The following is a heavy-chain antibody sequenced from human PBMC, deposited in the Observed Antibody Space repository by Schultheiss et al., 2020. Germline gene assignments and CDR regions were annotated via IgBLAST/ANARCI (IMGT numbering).Heavy chain of an antibody. Sequence: SDTLSLTCTVSGGSISSYYWSWIRQPPGKGLEWIGYIYYSGSTNYNPSLKSRVTISVDTSKNQFSLKLSSVTAADTAVYYCASNLSPNGDDDYYYYGMDVWGEGTTVTVSS. J-gene: IGHJ6*04. CDR3: ASNLSPNGDDDYYYYGMDV. CDR2: IYYSGST. CDR1: GGSISSYY. D-gene: IGHD4-17*01. V-gene: IGHV4-59*01.